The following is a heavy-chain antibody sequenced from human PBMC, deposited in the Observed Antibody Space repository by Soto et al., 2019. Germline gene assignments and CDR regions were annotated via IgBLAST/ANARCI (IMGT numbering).Heavy chain of an antibody. V-gene: IGHV3-23*01. CDR1: GLPFSSHA. J-gene: IGHJ4*02. Sequence: EVQLLESGGGLVQPGGSLRLSCAASGLPFSSHAMSWVRQAPGKGLEWVSSISISGGNTYYADSVRGRFTISRDNSKNTLYLHMNSLTAEDPAIYYCANEIRPNDYWGQGTLVTVSS. D-gene: IGHD4-17*01. CDR2: ISISGGNT. CDR3: ANEIRPNDY.